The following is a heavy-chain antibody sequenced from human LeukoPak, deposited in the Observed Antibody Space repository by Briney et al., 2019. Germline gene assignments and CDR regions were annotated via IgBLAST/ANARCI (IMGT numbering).Heavy chain of an antibody. CDR3: ARGSGSSSWFDY. V-gene: IGHV3-48*04. Sequence: GGSLRLSCAASGFTFSSYWMSWVRQAPGKGLEWVSYISSSGSTIYYADSVKGRFTISRDNAKNSLYLQMNSLRAEDTAVYYCARGSGSSSWFDYWGQGTLVTVSS. J-gene: IGHJ4*02. CDR2: ISSSGSTI. D-gene: IGHD6-13*01. CDR1: GFTFSSYW.